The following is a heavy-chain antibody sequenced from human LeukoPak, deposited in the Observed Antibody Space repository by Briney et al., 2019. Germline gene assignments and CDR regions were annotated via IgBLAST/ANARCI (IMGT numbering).Heavy chain of an antibody. D-gene: IGHD3-3*02. Sequence: SVKVSCKASGGTFSSCAISWVRQAPGQGLEWMGGIIPIFGTANYAQKFQGRVTITADESTSTAYMELSSLRSEDTAVYYCARDQIAFGYFDYWGQGTLVTVSS. CDR3: ARDQIAFGYFDY. V-gene: IGHV1-69*13. CDR2: IIPIFGTA. CDR1: GGTFSSCA. J-gene: IGHJ4*02.